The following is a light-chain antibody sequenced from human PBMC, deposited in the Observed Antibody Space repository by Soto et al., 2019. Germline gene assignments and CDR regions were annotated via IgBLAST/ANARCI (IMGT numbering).Light chain of an antibody. CDR1: NSNIGSNG. CDR3: AVWDDSLNGCV. V-gene: IGLV1-44*01. J-gene: IGLJ1*01. Sequence: QAVVTQPPSASGTPGQRVTISCSGRNSNIGSNGVYWYQQLPGAAPKLLIYNYNQRPSGVPVRFSGSKSGTSASLAISGLQSEDEADYYCAVWDDSLNGCVFASGTKVTVL. CDR2: NYN.